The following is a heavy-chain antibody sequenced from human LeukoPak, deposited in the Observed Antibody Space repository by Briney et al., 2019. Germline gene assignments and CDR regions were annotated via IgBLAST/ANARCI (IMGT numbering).Heavy chain of an antibody. Sequence: GASVKVSCKASGYTFTGYYMHWVRQAPGQGLEWMGWINPNSGGTNYAQKFQGRVTMTRGTSVSTAYMELSRLRSDDTAVYYCARDGSGRNVVSYYYYYMDVWGKGTTVTVSS. V-gene: IGHV1-2*02. D-gene: IGHD3-10*01. CDR1: GYTFTGYY. CDR3: ARDGSGRNVVSYYYYYMDV. CDR2: INPNSGGT. J-gene: IGHJ6*03.